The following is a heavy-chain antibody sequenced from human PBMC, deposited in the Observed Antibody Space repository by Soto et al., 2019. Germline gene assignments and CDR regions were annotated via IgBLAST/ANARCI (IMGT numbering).Heavy chain of an antibody. CDR2: ISSSSSYI. CDR3: ARDSRYSSSWYRYFDL. CDR1: GFTFSSYS. J-gene: IGHJ2*01. V-gene: IGHV3-21*01. D-gene: IGHD6-13*01. Sequence: EVQLVESGGGLVKPGGSLRLSCAASGFTFSSYSMNWVRQAPGKGLEWVSSISSSSSYIYYADSVKGRFTISRDNAKNSLYLQMNSLRAEDTAVYHCARDSRYSSSWYRYFDLWGRGTLVTVSS.